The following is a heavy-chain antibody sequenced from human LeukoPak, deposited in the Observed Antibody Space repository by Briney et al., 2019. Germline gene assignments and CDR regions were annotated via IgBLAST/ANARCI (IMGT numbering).Heavy chain of an antibody. J-gene: IGHJ4*02. D-gene: IGHD2/OR15-2a*01. V-gene: IGHV4-4*07. CDR2: IYTSGST. Sequence: ASETLSLTCTVSGGSISSYYWSWIRQPAGKGLEWIGRIYTSGSTTYNPSLKSRVTMSVDTSKNQFSLKLNSVTAADTAVYYCARLRPPTSDCNSGTRYFDYWGQGTLVTVSS. CDR3: ARLRPPTSDCNSGTRYFDY. CDR1: GGSISSYY.